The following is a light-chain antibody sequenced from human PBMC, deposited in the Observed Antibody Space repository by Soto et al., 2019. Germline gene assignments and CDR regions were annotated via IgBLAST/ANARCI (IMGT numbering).Light chain of an antibody. CDR3: QQYYSTPPT. CDR1: QNLLYSSDNKDY. Sequence: DIVMTQSPDSLAVSLGERATINCKSSQNLLYSSDNKDYLAWYQQKPGQPPKLLIYWASTRESGVPGRFSGRGSGTDFTLTISSLQAEDVAVYYCQQYYSTPPTFGQGTKVEIK. CDR2: WAS. V-gene: IGKV4-1*01. J-gene: IGKJ1*01.